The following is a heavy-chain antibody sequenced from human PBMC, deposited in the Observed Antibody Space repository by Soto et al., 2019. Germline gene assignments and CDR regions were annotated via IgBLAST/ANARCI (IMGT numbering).Heavy chain of an antibody. CDR2: IIPIFGTA. D-gene: IGHD3-22*01. CDR3: ARVRGYYECSGYYPPISYFDY. V-gene: IGHV1-69*13. CDR1: GGTFSSYA. J-gene: IGHJ4*02. Sequence: SVKVSCKASGGTFSSYAISWVRQAPGQGLEWMGGIIPIFGTANYAQKFQGRVTITADESTSTTYMELSSLRSEDTAVYYCARVRGYYECSGYYPPISYFDYWGQGTLVTVSS.